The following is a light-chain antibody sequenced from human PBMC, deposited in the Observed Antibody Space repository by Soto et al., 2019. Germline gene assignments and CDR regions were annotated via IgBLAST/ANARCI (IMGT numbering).Light chain of an antibody. J-gene: IGLJ3*02. CDR3: CSYPGSHTWV. Sequence: QSALTQPRSVSGSPGQSVTISCTGTNSYIGNYNYVSWYQQHPGKAPKVMIYDVSKRPSGVPDRFSGSKFGNTASLTISGLQDEDEADYYCCSYPGSHTWVFGGGTKLTVL. V-gene: IGLV2-11*01. CDR2: DVS. CDR1: NSYIGNYNY.